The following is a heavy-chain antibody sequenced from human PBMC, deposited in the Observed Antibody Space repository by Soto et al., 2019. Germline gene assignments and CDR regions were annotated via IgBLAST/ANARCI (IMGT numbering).Heavy chain of an antibody. D-gene: IGHD1-1*01. CDR3: ARVERRTATTVVDAFDM. CDR2: MSHSGGT. J-gene: IGHJ3*02. Sequence: QVRLQQCGAGLLKPSETVSLTCAVYGGSISSGRYYWSWIRQPPGMGLEWIGEMSHSGGTHFNPSLKSRVTISVDTSKNQFSLKMSSVTAADTALYYCARVERRTATTVVDAFDMCCPGAMVTVSS. V-gene: IGHV4-34*01. CDR1: GGSISSGRYY.